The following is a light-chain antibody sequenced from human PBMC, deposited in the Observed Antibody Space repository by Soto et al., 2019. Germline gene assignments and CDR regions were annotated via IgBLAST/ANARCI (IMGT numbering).Light chain of an antibody. Sequence: QSVLTQPASVSGSPGESINISCTGTSSDVGGYNYVSWYQHHPGKAPKLIIYDVINRPSGVSNRFSGSKSGNTASLTISWLQAEDEADYYCSSYTSTSTYVFGTGTKVTVL. CDR1: SSDVGGYNY. J-gene: IGLJ1*01. CDR2: DVI. V-gene: IGLV2-14*03. CDR3: SSYTSTSTYV.